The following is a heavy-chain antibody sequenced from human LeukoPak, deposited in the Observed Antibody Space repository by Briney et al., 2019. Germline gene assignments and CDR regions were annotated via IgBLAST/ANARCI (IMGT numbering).Heavy chain of an antibody. V-gene: IGHV1-8*03. J-gene: IGHJ4*02. CDR1: GYTFTSYG. D-gene: IGHD1-26*01. Sequence: ASVTVSCKASGYTFTSYGISWVRQATGQGLEWMGWMNPNSGNTGYAQKFQGRVTITRDTSISTAYVELSRLRSDDTAVYYCARIVLEGSGSWTPIEDYWGQGTLVTVSS. CDR2: MNPNSGNT. CDR3: ARIVLEGSGSWTPIEDY.